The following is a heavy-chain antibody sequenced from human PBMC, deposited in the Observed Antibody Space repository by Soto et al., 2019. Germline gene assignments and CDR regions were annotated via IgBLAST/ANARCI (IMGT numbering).Heavy chain of an antibody. Sequence: SETLSLTCAVSGVSIHNSHSFWGWIRQPPGKGLEFIGSVYYSGGANYNPSLKSRVTVSIDTSNNQFSLRVNSVTAADTAVYYCGRVVEGATRHTDFDSWGQGILLTVSS. CDR3: GRVVEGATRHTDFDS. D-gene: IGHD2-15*01. V-gene: IGHV4-39*01. CDR2: VYYSGGA. J-gene: IGHJ5*01. CDR1: GVSIHNSHSF.